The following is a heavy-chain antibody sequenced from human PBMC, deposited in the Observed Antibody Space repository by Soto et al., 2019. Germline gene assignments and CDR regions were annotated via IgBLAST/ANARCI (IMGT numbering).Heavy chain of an antibody. D-gene: IGHD2-15*01. V-gene: IGHV1-18*04. CDR3: ARDPGYCSGGSCYSDY. Sequence: WASVEVSCKASGYTFTSYGISWVRQAPGQGLEWMGWISAYNGNTNYAQKLQGRVTMTTDTSTSTAYMELRSLRSDDTAVYYCARDPGYCSGGSCYSDYWGQGTLVTVSS. CDR2: ISAYNGNT. J-gene: IGHJ4*02. CDR1: GYTFTSYG.